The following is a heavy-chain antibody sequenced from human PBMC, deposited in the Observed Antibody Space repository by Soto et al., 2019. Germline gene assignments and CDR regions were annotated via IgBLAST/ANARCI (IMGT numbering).Heavy chain of an antibody. J-gene: IGHJ4*02. CDR2: IYYSGST. V-gene: IGHV4-39*07. Sequence: SETLSLTCTVSGGSISSSSLHWGWIRQPPGKGLEWIGSIYYSGSTYYSPSLKSRVTISVDTSKNQFSLKLSSVTAADTAVYYCARSDGRYWGQGTLVTVSS. CDR3: ARSDGRY. CDR1: GGSISSSSLH.